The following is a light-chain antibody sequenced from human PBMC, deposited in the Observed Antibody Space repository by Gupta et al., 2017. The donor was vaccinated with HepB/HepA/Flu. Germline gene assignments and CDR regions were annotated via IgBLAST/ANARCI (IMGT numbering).Light chain of an antibody. CDR2: GNT. CDR1: DSDIGAYVD. J-gene: IGLJ3*02. Sequence: QFVLTQPPSVSGAPGQRVTISCTGSDSDIGAYVDVHWSQHVAGRAPKLLIYGNTNRPSGVPDRFSGSKSGTAASLAITGLQAEDEADYYCQSYDSGRSVWVFGGGTKVTVL. CDR3: QSYDSGRSVWV. V-gene: IGLV1-40*01.